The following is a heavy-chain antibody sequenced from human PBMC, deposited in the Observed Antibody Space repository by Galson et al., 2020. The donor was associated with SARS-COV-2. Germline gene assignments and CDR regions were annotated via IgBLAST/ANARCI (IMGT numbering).Heavy chain of an antibody. Sequence: TSETLSLTCTVSGGSISSGGYYWSWIHQHPGKGLEWIGYIYYSGSTYYNPSLKSRVTISVDTSKNQFSLKLSSVTAADTAVYYCARAPITMIVVVDAFDIWGQGTMVTVSS. D-gene: IGHD3-22*01. J-gene: IGHJ3*02. CDR1: GGSISSGGYY. CDR2: IYYSGST. V-gene: IGHV4-31*03. CDR3: ARAPITMIVVVDAFDI.